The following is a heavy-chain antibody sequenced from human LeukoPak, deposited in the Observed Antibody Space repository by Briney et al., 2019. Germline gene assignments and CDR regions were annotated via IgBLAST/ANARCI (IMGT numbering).Heavy chain of an antibody. D-gene: IGHD3-10*01. J-gene: IGHJ5*02. CDR2: IIPIFGTA. V-gene: IGHV1-69*06. CDR3: AREALLWFGESVLTRNWFDP. CDR1: GGTFSSYA. Sequence: ASVKVSCKASGGTFSSYAISWVRQAPGQGLEWMGGIIPIFGTANYAQKFQGRVTITADKSTSTAYMELSSLRSEDTAVYYCAREALLWFGESVLTRNWFDPWGQGTLVTVSS.